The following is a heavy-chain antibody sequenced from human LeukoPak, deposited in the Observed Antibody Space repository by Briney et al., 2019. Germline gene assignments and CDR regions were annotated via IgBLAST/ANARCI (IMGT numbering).Heavy chain of an antibody. CDR1: GGSISNYY. Sequence: PSETLSLTCTVSGGSISNYYWSWIRQPPGKGLEWIGYIYYSGSTNYNPSLKSRVTISVDTSKNQFSLKLSSVTAADTAVYYCARGQIDLRITMIVVVRNNWFDPWGQGTLVTVSS. CDR2: IYYSGST. V-gene: IGHV4-59*12. D-gene: IGHD3-22*01. J-gene: IGHJ5*02. CDR3: ARGQIDLRITMIVVVRNNWFDP.